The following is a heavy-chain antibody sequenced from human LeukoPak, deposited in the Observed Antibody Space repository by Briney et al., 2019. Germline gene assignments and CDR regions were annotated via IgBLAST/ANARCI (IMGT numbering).Heavy chain of an antibody. CDR1: GGSINNYF. CDR2: ISYSGST. J-gene: IGHJ2*01. V-gene: IGHV4-59*08. CDR3: ARREDFWYFDL. Sequence: PSETPSLTCAVSGGSINNYFWSWIRQPPGKGLEWIGYISYSGSTNYNASLRSRVTISVDTSKNQFSLNLNSVTAADTAVYYCARREDFWYFDLWGRGTLVTVSS.